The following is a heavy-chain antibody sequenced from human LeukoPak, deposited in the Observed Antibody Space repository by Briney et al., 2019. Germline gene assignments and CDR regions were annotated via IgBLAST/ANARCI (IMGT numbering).Heavy chain of an antibody. CDR2: ISSSSSYI. D-gene: IGHD6-19*01. CDR3: ARDRGAGSIGFDY. J-gene: IGHJ4*02. V-gene: IGHV3-21*01. CDR1: GFTFSSYS. Sequence: GGSLRLSCAASGFTFSSYSMNWVRQAPGKGLEWVSSISSSSSYIYYADSVKGRFTISRDNAKNSLYLQMNSLRAEDTAVYYCARDRGAGSIGFDYWGQGTLVTVSS.